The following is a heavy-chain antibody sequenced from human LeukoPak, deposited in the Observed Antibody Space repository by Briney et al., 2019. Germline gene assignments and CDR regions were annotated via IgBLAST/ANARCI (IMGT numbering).Heavy chain of an antibody. CDR3: ARGGARDSTDWFDP. V-gene: IGHV1-2*02. D-gene: IGHD3-16*01. J-gene: IGHJ5*02. Sequence: GASVKVSCKASGYTFTGYYMHWVRQAPGQGLEWMGWINPNSGGTNYAQKFQGRVTMTRGTSISTAYMELSRLISDDTAVYYCARGGARDSTDWFDPWGQGTLVTVSS. CDR1: GYTFTGYY. CDR2: INPNSGGT.